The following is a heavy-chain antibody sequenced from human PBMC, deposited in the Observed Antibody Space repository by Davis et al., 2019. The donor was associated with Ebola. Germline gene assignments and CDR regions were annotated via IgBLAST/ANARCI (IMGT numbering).Heavy chain of an antibody. CDR1: GYTFTGYY. D-gene: IGHD1-26*01. CDR2: ISAYNGNT. Sequence: ASVKVSCKASGYTFTGYYMHWVRQAPGQGLEWMGWISAYNGNTNYAQKLQGRVTMTTDTSRSTAYMKLRSLRSDDTAVYYCAREAGATTRIYDSWGQGTLVTVSS. CDR3: AREAGATTRIYDS. J-gene: IGHJ5*01. V-gene: IGHV1-18*04.